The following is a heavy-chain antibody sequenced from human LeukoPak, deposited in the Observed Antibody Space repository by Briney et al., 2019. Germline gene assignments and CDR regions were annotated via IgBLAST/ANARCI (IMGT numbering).Heavy chain of an antibody. D-gene: IGHD3-22*01. Sequence: SGGSLRLSCETSGFTFSHHAMHWVRQAPGKGLEWVAAIWYDGAQKYYADSLRGRCTISRDNSKSTLYLEMNSLRAEDTAVYYCAKDFGGYYYDTSGPDYWGQGTLVTVAS. CDR3: AKDFGGYYYDTSGPDY. CDR2: IWYDGAQK. V-gene: IGHV3-33*06. J-gene: IGHJ4*02. CDR1: GFTFSHHA.